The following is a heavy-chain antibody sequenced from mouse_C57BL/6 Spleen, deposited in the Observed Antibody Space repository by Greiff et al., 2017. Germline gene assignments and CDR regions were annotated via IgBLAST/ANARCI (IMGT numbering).Heavy chain of an antibody. J-gene: IGHJ1*03. CDR2: IYPGNGDT. D-gene: IGHD1-1*01. V-gene: IGHV1-12*01. CDR1: GYTFTSYN. CDR3: ARSAYYYGSTWYFDV. Sequence: SGAELVRPGASVKMSCKASGYTFTSYNMHWVKQPPRQGLEWIGAIYPGNGDTSYNQKFKGKATLTVDKSSSTAYMQLSSLTSEDSAVYFCARSAYYYGSTWYFDVWGTGTTVTVSS.